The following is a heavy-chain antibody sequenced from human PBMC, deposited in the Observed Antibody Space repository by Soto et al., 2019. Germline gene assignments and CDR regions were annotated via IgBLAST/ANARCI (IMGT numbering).Heavy chain of an antibody. CDR1: GGSISSSSYY. J-gene: IGHJ6*02. CDR3: ARLDGSGSRKRKSRLVVGYGMDV. V-gene: IGHV4-39*01. D-gene: IGHD3-10*01. Sequence: SETLSLTCTVSGGSISSSSYYWGWIRQPPGKGLEWIGSIYYSGSTYYNPSLKSRVTISVDTSKNQFSLKLSSVTAADTAVYYCARLDGSGSRKRKSRLVVGYGMDVWGQGTTVTVSS. CDR2: IYYSGST.